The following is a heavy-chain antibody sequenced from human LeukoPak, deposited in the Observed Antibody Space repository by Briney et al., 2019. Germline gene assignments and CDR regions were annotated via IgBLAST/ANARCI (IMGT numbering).Heavy chain of an antibody. CDR1: GGSISSYY. J-gene: IGHJ3*02. V-gene: IGHV4-59*01. D-gene: IGHD3-3*01. CDR3: AREPTIFGVGRDAFDI. Sequence: PSETLSLTCTVSGGSISSYYWSWIRQPPGKGLEWIGYIYYSGSTNYNPSLKSRVTISVDTSKNQFSLKLSSVTAADTAVYYCAREPTIFGVGRDAFDIWGQGTMVTVSS. CDR2: IYYSGST.